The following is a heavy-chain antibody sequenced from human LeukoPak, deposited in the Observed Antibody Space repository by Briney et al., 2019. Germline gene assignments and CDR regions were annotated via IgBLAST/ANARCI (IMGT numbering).Heavy chain of an antibody. D-gene: IGHD5-24*01. Sequence: GGSLRLSCAASGFTFSPYAMNWVRQAPGKGLEWVSSISGSSSHIYYADLVKGRFTIFRDNAKNSLYLQLNSLRAEDTAVYYCAGDADPRDGYNYGDAFHIWGQGTMVTVSS. CDR3: AGDADPRDGYNYGDAFHI. J-gene: IGHJ3*02. CDR2: ISGSSSHI. V-gene: IGHV3-21*01. CDR1: GFTFSPYA.